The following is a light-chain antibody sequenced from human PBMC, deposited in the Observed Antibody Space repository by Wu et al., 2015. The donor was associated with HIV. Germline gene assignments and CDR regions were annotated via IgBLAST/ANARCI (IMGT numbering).Light chain of an antibody. CDR2: GAS. CDR1: QSINQQ. V-gene: IGKV3-15*01. J-gene: IGKJ1*01. CDR3: QQYNNLVRT. Sequence: RARQSINQQLSVVPEETSATAPRLLIYGASTRATDIPARFSGSGSGTEFTLTISSLQSEDFAVYYCQQYNNLVRTFGQGTKVEI.